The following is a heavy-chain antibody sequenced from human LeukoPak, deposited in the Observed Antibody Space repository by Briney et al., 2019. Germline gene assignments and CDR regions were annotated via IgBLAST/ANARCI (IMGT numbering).Heavy chain of an antibody. CDR2: INSDGSEG. CDR1: GFTFSGFW. V-gene: IGHV3-7*03. D-gene: IGHD6-6*01. Sequence: GGSLRLSCAVSGFTFSGFWMSWSRQAPGKGLEWVASINSDGSEGYYADVVKGRFTMSRDNAKNSLYLQINSLRAEDTAVYYCARSSYSSSSSVWGQGTMVTVSS. J-gene: IGHJ3*01. CDR3: ARSSYSSSSSV.